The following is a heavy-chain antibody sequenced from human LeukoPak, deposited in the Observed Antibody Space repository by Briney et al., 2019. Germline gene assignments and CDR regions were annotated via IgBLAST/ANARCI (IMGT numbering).Heavy chain of an antibody. D-gene: IGHD1-26*01. V-gene: IGHV4-61*02. CDR1: GGSISSGSYY. CDR2: IYTSGST. J-gene: IGHJ4*02. CDR3: ARDGGSGSYRYFDY. Sequence: SETLSLTCTVSGGSISSGSYYWSWIRQPAGKGLEWIGRIYTSGSTNYNPSLKSRVTISVDTSKNQFSLKLSSVTAADTAVYYCARDGGSGSYRYFDYWGQGTLVTVSS.